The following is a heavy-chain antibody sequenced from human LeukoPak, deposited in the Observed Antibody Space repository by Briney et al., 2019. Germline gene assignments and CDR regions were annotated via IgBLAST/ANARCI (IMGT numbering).Heavy chain of an antibody. Sequence: GASVKVSCKASGYTFTGYYMHWVRQAPGQGLEWMGWINPNSGGTNYAQTFQGRVTMTRDTSISTAYMELSRLRSDDTAVYYCARSMVRGVMGNYYYYMDVWGKGTTVTVSS. D-gene: IGHD3-10*01. J-gene: IGHJ6*03. CDR2: INPNSGGT. V-gene: IGHV1-2*02. CDR1: GYTFTGYY. CDR3: ARSMVRGVMGNYYYYMDV.